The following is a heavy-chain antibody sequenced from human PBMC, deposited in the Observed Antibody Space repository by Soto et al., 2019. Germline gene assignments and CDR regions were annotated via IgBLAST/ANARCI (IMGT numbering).Heavy chain of an antibody. CDR1: GVPVSNYA. J-gene: IGHJ4*02. CDR2: IIPIFGTT. CDR3: ARGSNSPGTAVAGYYF. Sequence: SVKVSCKDSGVPVSNYAINWVRQAPGQGLEWMGGIIPIFGTTNYAQRFQGRVTITADESTSTAYMELSSLTSEDTAMYYCARGSNSPGTAVAGYYFWDQGTLVTVSS. D-gene: IGHD6-19*01. V-gene: IGHV1-69*13.